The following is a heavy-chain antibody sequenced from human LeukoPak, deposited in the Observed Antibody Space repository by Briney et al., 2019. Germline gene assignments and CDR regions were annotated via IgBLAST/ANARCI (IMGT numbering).Heavy chain of an antibody. CDR2: IYPGDSDS. D-gene: IGHD5-12*01. J-gene: IGHJ1*01. Sequence: PGESLKISCKGSGYSFTSYWIGWVRPMPGKGLEWMGIIYPGDSDSRYSPSFEGQVTISADKAITTAYLQWSSLKASDTAMYYCARAATSGNMEYFQHWGQGTLVTVSS. CDR1: GYSFTSYW. CDR3: ARAATSGNMEYFQH. V-gene: IGHV5-51*01.